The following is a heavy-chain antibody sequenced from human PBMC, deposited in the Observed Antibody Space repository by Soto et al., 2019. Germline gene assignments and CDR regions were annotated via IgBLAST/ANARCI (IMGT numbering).Heavy chain of an antibody. D-gene: IGHD2-2*01. CDR2: IHNTGST. V-gene: IGHV4-39*01. CDR1: GGSISSSSHY. J-gene: IGHJ5*02. Sequence: QLQLQESGPGLVKPSETLSLTCSVSGGSISSSSHYWGWIRQPPGKGLEWIGSIHNTGSTNYNPSLKSRVTISVDTSKNQFSLKLSSVTAADTAVYYCARQAPLGYCSSTSCPLSWFDPWGQGTLVTVSS. CDR3: ARQAPLGYCSSTSCPLSWFDP.